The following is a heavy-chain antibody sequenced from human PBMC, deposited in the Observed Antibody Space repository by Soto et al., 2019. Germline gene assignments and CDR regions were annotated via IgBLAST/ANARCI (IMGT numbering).Heavy chain of an antibody. D-gene: IGHD1-26*01. J-gene: IGHJ4*02. CDR2: IYTGDSDT. V-gene: IGHV5-51*01. CDR3: ASVSRLGSQSAFDY. CDR1: AYIFANYW. Sequence: GESLKISCKGSAYIFANYWIGWVRQMPGKGQDWMGIIYTGDSDTKYSPSFQYQVTISPEKSITTAYLQWSSLNASDTAMYYCASVSRLGSQSAFDYWGQGTLVTVSS.